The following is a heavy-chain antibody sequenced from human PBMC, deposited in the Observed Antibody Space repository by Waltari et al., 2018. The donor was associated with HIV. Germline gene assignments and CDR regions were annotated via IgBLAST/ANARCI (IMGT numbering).Heavy chain of an antibody. CDR1: GFTLTTSW. CDR2: KKPDGIET. J-gene: IGHJ6*02. CDR3: ARGKDCGGGTCDGYHYYGLDV. V-gene: IGHV3-74*01. D-gene: IGHD2-15*01. Sequence: EVQLVESGGGLVQPGGSLRLSCAASGFTLTTSWVHWVRQVPGKGLVWAERKKPDGIETRDGDSVKGRFTSARDKAKSTVYRQVNSLRGEDTSVYYCARGKDCGGGTCDGYHYYGLDVWGQGTTVTVSS.